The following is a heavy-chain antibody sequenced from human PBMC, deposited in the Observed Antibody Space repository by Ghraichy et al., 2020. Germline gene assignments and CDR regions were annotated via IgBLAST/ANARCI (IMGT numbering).Heavy chain of an antibody. J-gene: IGHJ4*02. Sequence: GGSLRLSCAASGFTFSSYAMNWVRQAPGKGLEWVSAISGSGGSTYYADSVKGRFSISRDNSKNTLYLQMNSLRAEDTGVYYCAKDHSVAGPFDYWGQGTLVTVS. CDR3: AKDHSVAGPFDY. D-gene: IGHD6-19*01. V-gene: IGHV3-23*01. CDR1: GFTFSSYA. CDR2: ISGSGGST.